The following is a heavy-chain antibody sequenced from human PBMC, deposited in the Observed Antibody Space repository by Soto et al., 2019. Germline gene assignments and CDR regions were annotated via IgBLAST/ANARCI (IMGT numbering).Heavy chain of an antibody. Sequence: PSETLSLTCTVSGGSISSYYWSWIRQPPGKGLEWIGYIYYSGSTNYNPSLKSRVTISVDTSKNQFSLKLSSVTAADTAVYYCATRGEKSCGGDCYYYYYYGMDVWGQGTTVTVSS. CDR2: IYYSGST. V-gene: IGHV4-59*12. CDR1: GGSISSYY. D-gene: IGHD2-21*02. CDR3: ATRGEKSCGGDCYYYYYYGMDV. J-gene: IGHJ6*02.